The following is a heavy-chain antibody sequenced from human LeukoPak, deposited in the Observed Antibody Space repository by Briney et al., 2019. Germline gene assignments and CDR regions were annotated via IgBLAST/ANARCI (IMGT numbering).Heavy chain of an antibody. CDR1: GFTFSGST. Sequence: PGGSLKLSCAASGFTFSGSTMHWVRQASGKGLEWVGHIGNKASNYATDYAPSLKGRFTISRDDSKDTAYLQVNSLKPEDMAVYYCAGNYDSWTGLNYWGLGTLVSVSS. CDR3: AGNYDSWTGLNY. J-gene: IGHJ4*02. D-gene: IGHD3-3*01. V-gene: IGHV3-73*01. CDR2: IGNKASNYAT.